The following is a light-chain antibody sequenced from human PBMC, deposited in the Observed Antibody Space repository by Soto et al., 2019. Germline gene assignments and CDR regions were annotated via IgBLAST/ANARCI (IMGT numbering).Light chain of an antibody. CDR1: QSLLHSNGYNY. CDR3: MQTLQTGV. J-gene: IGKJ3*01. Sequence: DIVMTQSPLSLTVTPGEPASISCRCSQSLLHSNGYNYLDWYLQKPGQSPQLLICLGSNRASGVPDRFSGSGSGTDFTLKISSVEAEDVGVYYCMQTLQTGVFGPGTKVDI. V-gene: IGKV2-28*01. CDR2: LGS.